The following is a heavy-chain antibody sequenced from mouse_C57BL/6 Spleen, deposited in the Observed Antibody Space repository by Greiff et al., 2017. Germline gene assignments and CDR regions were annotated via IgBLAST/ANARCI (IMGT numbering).Heavy chain of an antibody. D-gene: IGHD4-1*02. CDR2: IYPGSGST. Sequence: QVQLQQSGAELVKPGASVKMSCKASGYTFTSYWITWVKQRPGQGLEWIGDIYPGSGSTNYNEKFKSKATLTVDTSSSTAYMQLSSLTSEDSAVYYCARSGNWDEGYYFDYWGQGTTLTVSS. CDR3: ARSGNWDEGYYFDY. CDR1: GYTFTSYW. V-gene: IGHV1-55*01. J-gene: IGHJ2*01.